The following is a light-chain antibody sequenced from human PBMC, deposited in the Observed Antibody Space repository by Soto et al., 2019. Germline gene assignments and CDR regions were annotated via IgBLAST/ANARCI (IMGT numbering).Light chain of an antibody. V-gene: IGLV2-14*01. Sequence: QSVLTQPASVSGSPGQSITISCTGTTSDVGAYNYVSWYQLHTGKAPKLMISDVSNWPSGVPDRFSGSKSGNTASLTISGLQAEDEADYYCSSFTIYSTYVFGTGTKLTVL. J-gene: IGLJ1*01. CDR3: SSFTIYSTYV. CDR1: TSDVGAYNY. CDR2: DVS.